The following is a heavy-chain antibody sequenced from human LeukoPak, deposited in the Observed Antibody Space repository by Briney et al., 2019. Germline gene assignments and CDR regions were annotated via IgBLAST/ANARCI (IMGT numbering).Heavy chain of an antibody. CDR2: IYYSGST. CDR3: ARYSYGESNFDY. V-gene: IGHV4-59*08. Sequence: PSETLSLTCTVSGGSISSYYWSWIRQPPGKGLEWIGYIYYSGSTNYNPSLKSRVTISVDTSKNQFSLKLSSVTAADTAVCYCARYSYGESNFDYWGQGTLVTVSS. D-gene: IGHD5-18*01. CDR1: GGSISSYY. J-gene: IGHJ4*02.